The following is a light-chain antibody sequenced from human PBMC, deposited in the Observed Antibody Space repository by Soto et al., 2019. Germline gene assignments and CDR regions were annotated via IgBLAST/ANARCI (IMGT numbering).Light chain of an antibody. V-gene: IGKV3-11*01. CDR1: QAVNTR. CDR2: LTS. J-gene: IGKJ1*01. Sequence: DIVLTQSPATLSSFPGDRVTLSCRARQAVNTRLAWYQHKPGQAPRLLIYLTSNRAAGIPARFSGSGSGTDFTLTISDVEPEDFAVYYCHQRQSWPRTFGQGTKVHIK. CDR3: HQRQSWPRT.